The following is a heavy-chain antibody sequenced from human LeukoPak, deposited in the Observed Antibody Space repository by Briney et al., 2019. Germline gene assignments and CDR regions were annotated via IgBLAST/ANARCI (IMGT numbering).Heavy chain of an antibody. CDR2: ISAYNGNT. CDR3: ARDPTTVTTLGYNWFDP. CDR1: GYTFTSYG. Sequence: GASVKVSCKASGYTFTSYGISWVRQAPGQGFEWMGWISAYNGNTNYAQKLQGRVTMTTDTSTSTAYMELRSLRSDDTAVYYCARDPTTVTTLGYNWFDPWGQGTLVTVSS. D-gene: IGHD4-11*01. V-gene: IGHV1-18*01. J-gene: IGHJ5*02.